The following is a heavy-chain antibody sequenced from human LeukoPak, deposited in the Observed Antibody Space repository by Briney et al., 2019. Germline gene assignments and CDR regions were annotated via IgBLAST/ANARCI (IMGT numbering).Heavy chain of an antibody. D-gene: IGHD3-10*01. CDR3: ARGRITMVRGVMGQYYFDY. CDR2: IYHSGST. J-gene: IGHJ4*02. V-gene: IGHV4-38-2*01. CDR1: GYSISSGYY. Sequence: SETLSLTCAVSGYSISSGYYWGWIRQPPGKGLEWIGSIYHSGSTYYNPPLKSRVTISVDTSKNQFSLKLSSVTAADTAVYYCARGRITMVRGVMGQYYFDYWGQGTLVTVSS.